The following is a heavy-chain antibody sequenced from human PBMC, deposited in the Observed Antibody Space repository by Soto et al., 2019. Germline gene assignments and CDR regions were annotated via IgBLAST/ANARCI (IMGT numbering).Heavy chain of an antibody. Sequence: QITLQESGPTVVKPTQTLTLTCTFSGLSLSTSGLGVCWIRQPPGKALESLAFPYWDDDNRYSPFLRIRLNVTKATSKIKVVLAMATKYIEDNTTYYRAHRRGGNGWTDGDFDYWVQGTMVTVAS. CDR3: AHRRGGNGWTDGDFDY. CDR2: PYWDDDN. D-gene: IGHD1-1*01. J-gene: IGHJ4*02. CDR1: GLSLSTSGLG. V-gene: IGHV2-5*02.